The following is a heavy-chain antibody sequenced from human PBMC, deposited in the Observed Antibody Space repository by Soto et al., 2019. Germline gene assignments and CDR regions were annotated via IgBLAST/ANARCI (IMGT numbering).Heavy chain of an antibody. V-gene: IGHV4-38-2*01. CDR3: ARARWYDAFDV. CDR1: GFFISSGNY. Sequence: SETLSLTCAVPGFFISSGNYWGWIRKPPGKGLEWIGSIFHGGNTYYNPSLKSRVTISVDMSKNQFSLKLNSVTAADTAVYYCARARWYDAFDVWGQGTVVTVSS. CDR2: IFHGGNT. D-gene: IGHD2-15*01. J-gene: IGHJ3*01.